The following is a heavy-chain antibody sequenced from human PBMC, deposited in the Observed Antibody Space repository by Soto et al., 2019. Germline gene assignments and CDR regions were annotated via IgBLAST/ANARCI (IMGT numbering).Heavy chain of an antibody. CDR1: GFTFSSYS. Sequence: GEALKISCAASGFTFSSYSMHWGRQAPGKGLEYVSAISSNGGSAYYANSVKGRFTISRDNSKNPLYLQMGSLRAEDMAVYYCARAPSSGSQYFQHWGQGTLVTVSS. J-gene: IGHJ1*01. CDR3: ARAPSSGSQYFQH. D-gene: IGHD6-19*01. CDR2: ISSNGGSA. V-gene: IGHV3-64*01.